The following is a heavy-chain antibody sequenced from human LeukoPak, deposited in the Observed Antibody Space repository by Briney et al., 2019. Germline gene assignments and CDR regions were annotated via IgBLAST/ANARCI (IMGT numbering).Heavy chain of an antibody. CDR3: ARGESTTVVTPGDY. CDR1: GYTFTSYG. D-gene: IGHD4-23*01. CDR2: ISAYNGNT. J-gene: IGHJ4*02. V-gene: IGHV1-18*01. Sequence: ASVKVSCKASGYTFTSYGITWVRQASGQGLEWMGWISAYNGNTNYAQKVQGRVTMTTDTSTSTAYMELRSLRSGDTAVYYCARGESTTVVTPGDYWGQGTLVTVSS.